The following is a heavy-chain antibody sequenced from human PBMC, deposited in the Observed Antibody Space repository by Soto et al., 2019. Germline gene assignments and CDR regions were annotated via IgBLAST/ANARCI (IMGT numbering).Heavy chain of an antibody. J-gene: IGHJ5*02. CDR3: AKGDNLGPKTGYAFDP. D-gene: IGHD5-12*01. V-gene: IGHV6-1*01. CDR2: TYFRSKWYN. CDR1: GDSVPSNTAS. Sequence: SQTLSLTCAISGDSVPSNTASWNWIRQSPSRGLEWLGRTYFRSKWYNDYAVSVKSRIIINPDTSNNQFSLQLNSVTPEDTAVYFCAKGDNLGPKTGYAFDPWGQGIMVTVSS.